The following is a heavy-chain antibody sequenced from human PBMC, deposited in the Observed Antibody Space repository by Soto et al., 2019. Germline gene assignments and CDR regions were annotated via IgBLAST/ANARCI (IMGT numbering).Heavy chain of an antibody. D-gene: IGHD1-26*01. CDR1: GFTFDDYA. CDR3: AKDREGYYYYYYMDV. Sequence: GGSLRLSCAASGFTFDDYAMHWVRQAPGKGLEWVSGINWNSGSIGYADSVKGRFTISRDNAKNSLYLQMNSLRAEDTALYYCAKDREGYYYYYYMDVWGKGTTVTVSS. CDR2: INWNSGSI. V-gene: IGHV3-9*01. J-gene: IGHJ6*03.